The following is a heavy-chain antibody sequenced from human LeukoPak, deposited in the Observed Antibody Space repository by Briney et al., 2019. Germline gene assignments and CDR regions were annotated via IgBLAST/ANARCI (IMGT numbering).Heavy chain of an antibody. CDR3: AKDEFVASDFTGAFDI. D-gene: IGHD2-8*02. J-gene: IGHJ3*02. V-gene: IGHV3-9*03. Sequence: GGSLRLSCAASGFTFDDYAMHWVRQAPGKGLDWVSGISWNSGSIGYADSVKGRFTISRDNAKNSLYLQMNSLRAEDMALYYCAKDEFVASDFTGAFDIWGQGTRVTVSS. CDR2: ISWNSGSI. CDR1: GFTFDDYA.